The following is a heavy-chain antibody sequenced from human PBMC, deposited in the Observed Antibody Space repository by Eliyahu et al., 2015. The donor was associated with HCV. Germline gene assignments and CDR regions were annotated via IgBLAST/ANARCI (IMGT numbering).Heavy chain of an antibody. J-gene: IGHJ4*02. CDR1: GGSFSGYY. Sequence: QVQLQQWGAGLLKPSETLSLTCAVYGGSFSGYYWSWIRQPPGKGLEWIGEINHSGSTNYNPSLKSRVTISVDTSKNQFSLKLSSVTAADTAVYYCARVPDSSGPHLDFDYWVQGTLVTVSS. CDR2: INHSGST. V-gene: IGHV4-34*01. CDR3: ARVPDSSGPHLDFDY. D-gene: IGHD3-22*01.